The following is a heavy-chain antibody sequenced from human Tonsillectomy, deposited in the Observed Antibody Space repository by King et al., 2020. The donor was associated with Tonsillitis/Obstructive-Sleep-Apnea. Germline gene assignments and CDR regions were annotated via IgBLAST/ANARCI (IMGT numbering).Heavy chain of an antibody. D-gene: IGHD2-15*01. CDR1: GFTFSSYS. V-gene: IGHV3-21*01. Sequence: VQLVESGGGLVKPGGSLRLSCAASGFTFSSYSMNWVRQAPGKGLEWVSSISSSSSYIYYADSVKVRFTISRDNAKNSLYLQMNSLRAEDTAVYYCAQIIGYSGRDVWGKGTTVTVSS. J-gene: IGHJ6*04. CDR3: AQIIGYSGRDV. CDR2: ISSSSSYI.